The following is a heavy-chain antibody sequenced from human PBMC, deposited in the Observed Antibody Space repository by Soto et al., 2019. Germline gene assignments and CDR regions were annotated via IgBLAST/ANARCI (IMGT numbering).Heavy chain of an antibody. Sequence: ASVKVSCKASGYTFTSYGISWVRQAPGQGLEWMGWISAYNGNTNYAQKLQGRVTMTTDTSTGTAYMELRSLRSDDTAVYYCARDLVSSYYGSGSYFPFDYWGQGTLVTVSS. V-gene: IGHV1-18*01. J-gene: IGHJ4*02. D-gene: IGHD3-10*01. CDR1: GYTFTSYG. CDR2: ISAYNGNT. CDR3: ARDLVSSYYGSGSYFPFDY.